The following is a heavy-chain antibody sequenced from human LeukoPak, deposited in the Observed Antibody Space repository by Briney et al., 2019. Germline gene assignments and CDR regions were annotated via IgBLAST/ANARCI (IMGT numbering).Heavy chain of an antibody. J-gene: IGHJ5*02. Sequence: ASVKVSCKASGYTFTSYDINWVRQATGQGLEWMGWMNPNSGNTGYAQRFQDRVTMTRNTSTSTAYMELSSLRSEDTAVYYCARGKYSSSWHNWFDPWGQGTLVTVS. CDR2: MNPNSGNT. CDR3: ARGKYSSSWHNWFDP. D-gene: IGHD6-13*01. V-gene: IGHV1-8*01. CDR1: GYTFTSYD.